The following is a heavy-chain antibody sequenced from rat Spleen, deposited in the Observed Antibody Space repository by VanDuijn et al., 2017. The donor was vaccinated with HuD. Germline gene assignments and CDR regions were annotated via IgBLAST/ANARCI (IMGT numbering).Heavy chain of an antibody. D-gene: IGHD1-4*01. CDR1: GFSLTSNS. CDR3: TRDLRGADGDY. V-gene: IGHV2S63*01. Sequence: VHLKESGPGLVQSSQTLSLTCTVSGFSLTSNSVSWIRQPPGKGLEWMGVMWSGGSTAYNSTLKSRLSISRDTSKSQVFLKMNSLQTEDTAIYYCTRDLRGADGDYWGQGVMVTVSS. J-gene: IGHJ2*01. CDR2: MWSGGST.